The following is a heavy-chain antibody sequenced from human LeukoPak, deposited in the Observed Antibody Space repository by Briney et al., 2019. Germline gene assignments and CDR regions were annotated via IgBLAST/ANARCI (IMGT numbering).Heavy chain of an antibody. CDR3: ARSTIAAGYYFDY. Sequence: SETLSLTCTVSGGSISSGGYYWSWIRQPPGKGLEWIGYIFYSGSTNYSPSLKSRVTMSVDTSKNQFSLKLSSVTAADTAVYYCARSTIAAGYYFDYWGQGTLVTVSS. D-gene: IGHD6-13*01. J-gene: IGHJ4*02. V-gene: IGHV4-61*08. CDR1: GGSISSGGYY. CDR2: IFYSGST.